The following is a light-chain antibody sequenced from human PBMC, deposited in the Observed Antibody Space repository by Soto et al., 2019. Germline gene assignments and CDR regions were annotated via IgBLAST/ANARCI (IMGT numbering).Light chain of an antibody. CDR1: RSNIGAGYD. V-gene: IGLV1-40*01. J-gene: IGLJ1*01. CDR3: QSYDDSLSGSGV. CDR2: SFN. Sequence: QSVLTQPPSVSRAPGQTVTISCTGSRSNIGAGYDIHWYQFLPGTAPKLLLYSFNKRPSGIPDRFSGSKSGTSASLAITGLQPEDEADYYCQSYDDSLSGSGVFGTGTKSPS.